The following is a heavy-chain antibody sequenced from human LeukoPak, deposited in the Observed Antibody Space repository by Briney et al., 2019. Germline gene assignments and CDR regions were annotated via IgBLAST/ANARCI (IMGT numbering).Heavy chain of an antibody. CDR2: ISSSGSTI. D-gene: IGHD2-15*01. Sequence: PGGSLRLSRAASGFTFSSYKMNWVRQAPGKGLEWVSYISSSGSTIYYADSVKGRFTISRDNAKSSLYLQMNSLRAEDTAVYYCARVDMGFDYWGQGTLVTVSS. CDR1: GFTFSSYK. J-gene: IGHJ4*02. V-gene: IGHV3-48*03. CDR3: ARVDMGFDY.